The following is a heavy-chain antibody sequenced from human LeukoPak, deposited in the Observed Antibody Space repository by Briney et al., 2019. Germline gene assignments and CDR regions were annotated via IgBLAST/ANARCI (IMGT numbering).Heavy chain of an antibody. D-gene: IGHD6-19*01. Sequence: GGSLRLSCAASGFTFSSHWMHWVRQAPGKGLVWVSRINGAGSSTSYADSVKGRFTVSRDNAKNTLNLQMNSLRAENTAVYYCARDLFFSDAGYSSGWRAEYFHHWGQGTLVTVSS. V-gene: IGHV3-74*01. CDR1: GFTFSSHW. CDR3: ARDLFFSDAGYSSGWRAEYFHH. J-gene: IGHJ1*01. CDR2: INGAGSST.